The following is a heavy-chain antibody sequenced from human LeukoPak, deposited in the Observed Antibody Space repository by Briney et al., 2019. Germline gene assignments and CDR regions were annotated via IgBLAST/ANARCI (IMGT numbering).Heavy chain of an antibody. J-gene: IGHJ4*02. CDR1: GGSISSYY. CDR2: ISDSGST. Sequence: SETLSLTCTVSGGSISSYYWSWIRQPAGKGLEWIGRISDSGSTIYNPSLKSRVTMSIDTSKNQLSLKVTSVTAADTAVYYCARDVTNWGLFDYWGQGTLVTVSS. CDR3: ARDVTNWGLFDY. D-gene: IGHD7-27*01. V-gene: IGHV4-4*07.